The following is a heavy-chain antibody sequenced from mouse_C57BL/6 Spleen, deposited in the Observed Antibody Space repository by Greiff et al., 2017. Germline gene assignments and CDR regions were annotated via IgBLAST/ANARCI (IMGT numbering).Heavy chain of an antibody. CDR2: IYPGDGDT. J-gene: IGHJ1*03. CDR1: GYAFSSSW. D-gene: IGHD4-1*01. Sequence: QVQLQQSGPELVKPGASVKISCKASGYAFSSSWMNWVKQRPGKGLEWIGRIYPGDGDTNYNGKFKGKATLTADKSSSTAYMQLSSLTSEDSAVYCCARVWDWYFDVWGTGTTVTVSS. V-gene: IGHV1-82*01. CDR3: ARVWDWYFDV.